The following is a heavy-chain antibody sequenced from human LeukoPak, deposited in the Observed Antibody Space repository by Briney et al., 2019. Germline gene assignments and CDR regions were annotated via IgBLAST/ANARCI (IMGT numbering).Heavy chain of an antibody. V-gene: IGHV3-23*01. CDR2: ISNIGGST. J-gene: IGHJ4*02. CDR1: GFTFSSYA. Sequence: PGGSLRLSCAASGFTFSSYAMTWVRQAPGKGLEWVSSISNIGGSTYYADSVKGRFTISRDNSKNTLYLQMNSLRAEDTAVYYCAKDGYYYDSSGSDYWGQGTLVTVSS. D-gene: IGHD3-22*01. CDR3: AKDGYYYDSSGSDY.